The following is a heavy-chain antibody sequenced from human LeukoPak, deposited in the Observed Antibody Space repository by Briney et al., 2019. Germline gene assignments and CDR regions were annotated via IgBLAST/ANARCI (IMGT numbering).Heavy chain of an antibody. J-gene: IGHJ4*02. CDR2: MNPNSGNT. V-gene: IGHV1-8*01. Sequence: ASVKVSCKASGYTFTSYDINWVRQATGQGLEWMGWMNPNSGNTGYAQKFQGRVTMTRNTPISTAYMELSSLRSEDTAVYYCAREIRIAAAGTSGYWGQGTLVTVSS. CDR1: GYTFTSYD. CDR3: AREIRIAAAGTSGY. D-gene: IGHD6-13*01.